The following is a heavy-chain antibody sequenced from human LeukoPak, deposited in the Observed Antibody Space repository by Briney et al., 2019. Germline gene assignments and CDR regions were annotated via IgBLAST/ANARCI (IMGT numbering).Heavy chain of an antibody. CDR1: GYSISSGYY. Sequence: PSEILSLACTVSGYSISSGYYWGWIRQPPGKGLEWIGNIYRTGSTYYNPSLKSRVTISVDTSKNQFSLKLSSLTAADTAVYFCTREDPSWNYADSWGQGTLVTVSS. J-gene: IGHJ4*02. CDR2: IYRTGST. V-gene: IGHV4-38-2*02. CDR3: TREDPSWNYADS. D-gene: IGHD1-1*01.